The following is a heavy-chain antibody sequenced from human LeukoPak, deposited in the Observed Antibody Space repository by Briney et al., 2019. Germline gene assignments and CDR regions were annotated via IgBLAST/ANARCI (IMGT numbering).Heavy chain of an antibody. D-gene: IGHD2-8*02. CDR2: ISGGGGST. J-gene: IGHJ4*02. V-gene: IGHV3-23*01. CDR1: GFTFSTYA. Sequence: PGGSLRLSCAASGFTFSTYAMTWVRQAPGKGLEWVSTISGGGGSTYYTDSVKGRFTISRDNSKDALYLRMNSLRADDTAVYFCAKAYDAGGLQYFDYWSQGTLVTVSS. CDR3: AKAYDAGGLQYFDY.